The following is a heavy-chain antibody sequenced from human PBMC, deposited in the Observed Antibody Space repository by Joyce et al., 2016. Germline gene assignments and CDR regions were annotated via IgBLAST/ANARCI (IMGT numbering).Heavy chain of an antibody. CDR2: INPNNGDS. D-gene: IGHD3-10*01. V-gene: IGHV1-2*02. Sequence: QVQLVQSGAEGKKPGASLKVSCGTSGYTFTDYYMHWVRQAPGQGLEWMGWINPNNGDSDYAQKFQGRVTLTRDTSIQTAYMELRSLTSDDTALYFCARLKRNSGPHHAFDIWGQGTMVTVFS. J-gene: IGHJ3*02. CDR1: GYTFTDYY. CDR3: ARLKRNSGPHHAFDI.